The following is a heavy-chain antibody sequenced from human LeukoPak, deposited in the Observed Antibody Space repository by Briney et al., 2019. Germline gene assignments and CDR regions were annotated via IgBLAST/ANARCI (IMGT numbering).Heavy chain of an antibody. CDR3: ARDKSSSSGAFDI. J-gene: IGHJ3*02. Sequence: SETLSLTCTVSGGSISSFYWSWIRQPAGKGLEWIGRIYTSGSPNYSPSLKSRVSMSLDTSENHLSLRLSSVTAADTAVYYCARDKSSSSGAFDIWGQGTMVTVSS. V-gene: IGHV4-4*07. CDR1: GGSISSFY. CDR2: IYTSGSP. D-gene: IGHD6-6*01.